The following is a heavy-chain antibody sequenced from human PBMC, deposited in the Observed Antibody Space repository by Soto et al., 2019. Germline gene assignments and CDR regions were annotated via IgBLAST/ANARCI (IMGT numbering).Heavy chain of an antibody. D-gene: IGHD3-9*01. CDR3: ASLGYYDILTGYYSYYYYYGMDV. CDR2: IIPIFGTA. Sequence: SVKVSCKASGGTFSSYAISWVRQAPGQGLEWMGGIIPIFGTANYAQKFQGRVTITADESTSTAYMELSSLRSGDTAVYYCASLGYYDILTGYYSYYYYYGMDVWGQGTTVTVSS. J-gene: IGHJ6*02. CDR1: GGTFSSYA. V-gene: IGHV1-69*13.